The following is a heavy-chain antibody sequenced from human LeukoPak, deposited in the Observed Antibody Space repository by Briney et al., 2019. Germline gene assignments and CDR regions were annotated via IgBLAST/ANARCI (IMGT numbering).Heavy chain of an antibody. J-gene: IGHJ4*02. CDR3: ARRPYGGYDY. CDR2: IYYSGST. V-gene: IGHV4-59*08. D-gene: IGHD5-12*01. Sequence: SETLSLTCTVSGGSISPYYWSWIRQAPGKGLEWIGYIYYSGSTNYNSSLKSRVTISLDTSNNQFSLILKSVTAADTAVYYWARRPYGGYDYWGQGTLVTVSS. CDR1: GGSISPYY.